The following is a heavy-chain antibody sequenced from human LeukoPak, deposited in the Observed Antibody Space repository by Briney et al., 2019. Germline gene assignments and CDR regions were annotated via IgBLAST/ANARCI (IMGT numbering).Heavy chain of an antibody. CDR3: ARDVGEITMVRGVPFDYYGMDV. J-gene: IGHJ6*02. CDR1: GFTFSYYS. V-gene: IGHV3-30*03. CDR2: ISYDGSNK. Sequence: GGSLRLSCAASGFTFSYYSMNWVRQAPGKGLEWVAVISYDGSNKYYADSVKGRFTISRDNSKNTLYLQMNSLRAEDTAVYYCARDVGEITMVRGVPFDYYGMDVWGQGTTVTVSS. D-gene: IGHD3-10*01.